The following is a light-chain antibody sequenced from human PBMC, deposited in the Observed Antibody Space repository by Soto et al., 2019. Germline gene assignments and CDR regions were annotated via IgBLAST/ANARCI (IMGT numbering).Light chain of an antibody. J-gene: IGKJ4*01. CDR2: AAS. CDR1: QGLRKD. CDR3: LQQNSYPLT. Sequence: DIQMTQSPSSLSASFGDIVTITCRARQGLRKDLGCYQQKPGKAPKRMIYAASSLQSGVPSRFRGSGSGTEFTLTISSLQPEDYATYYCLQQNSYPLTFGGGTKVEIK. V-gene: IGKV1-17*01.